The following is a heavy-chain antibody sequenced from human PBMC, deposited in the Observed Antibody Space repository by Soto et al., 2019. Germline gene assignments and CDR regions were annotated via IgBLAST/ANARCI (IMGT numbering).Heavy chain of an antibody. CDR2: MNPNSGNT. D-gene: IGHD2-15*01. V-gene: IGHV1-8*01. J-gene: IGHJ6*02. CDR3: ARVQAATLYYYGMDA. CDR1: GYTFTSYD. Sequence: ASVKVSCKASGYTFTSYDIIWVRQATGQGLEWMGWMNPNSGNTDYAQKFQGRVTITRNTSISTAYMELSSRRSEDTAGYYCARVQAATLYYYGMDAWGQGTTVTVSS.